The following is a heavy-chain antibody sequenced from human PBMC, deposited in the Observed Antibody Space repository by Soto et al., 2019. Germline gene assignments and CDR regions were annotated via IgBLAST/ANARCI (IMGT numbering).Heavy chain of an antibody. J-gene: IGHJ4*02. CDR1: GYTFTSYP. V-gene: IGHV1-3*01. CDR3: ARDLGGWPDY. CDR2: INAGNGNT. D-gene: IGHD6-19*01. Sequence: QVQLVQSGAEVKKPGASVKVSCKASGYTFTSYPIHWVRQAPGQRLEWMGWINAGNGNTKYSQKFQDRVTITRDTSASTAYMELSSLRSEDTAVYYGARDLGGWPDYWGQGTLVTVSS.